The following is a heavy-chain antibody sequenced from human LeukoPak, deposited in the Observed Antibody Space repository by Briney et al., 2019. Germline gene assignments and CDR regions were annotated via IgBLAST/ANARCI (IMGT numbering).Heavy chain of an antibody. CDR2: IYSGGST. CDR1: GFTVSSNY. Sequence: PGGSLRLSCAASGFTVSSNYMSWVRQAPGKGLEWVSVIYSGGSTYYADSVKGRFTISRDNSKNTLYLQMNSLRAEDTAVYYCARDIVTVAGTPVLNDAFDIWGQGTMVTVSS. CDR3: ARDIVTVAGTPVLNDAFDI. V-gene: IGHV3-66*01. J-gene: IGHJ3*02. D-gene: IGHD6-19*01.